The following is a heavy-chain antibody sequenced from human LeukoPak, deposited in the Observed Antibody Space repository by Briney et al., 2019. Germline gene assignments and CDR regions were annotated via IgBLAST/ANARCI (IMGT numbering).Heavy chain of an antibody. CDR3: ERVDSSGSQYFDY. V-gene: IGHV3-11*06. CDR1: GFTFSDYY. J-gene: IGHJ4*02. CDR2: ITSGSTYT. D-gene: IGHD3-22*01. Sequence: GGSLRLSCAASGFTFSDYYMSWIRQAPGKGLEWVSYITSGSTYTNYADSVKGRFTISRDNAKKSLYMQTNSLRAEDTAVYYCERVDSSGSQYFDYWGQGTLDTVSP.